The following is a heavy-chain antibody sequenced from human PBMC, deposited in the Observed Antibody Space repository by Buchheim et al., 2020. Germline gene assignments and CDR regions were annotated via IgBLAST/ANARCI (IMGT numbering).Heavy chain of an antibody. CDR2: ISTGTGYI. CDR3: ARACGGDCYLNDY. D-gene: IGHD2-21*02. V-gene: IGHV3-21*01. CDR1: GFTFSSYS. J-gene: IGHJ4*02. Sequence: EVQLVESGGGLVKPGGSLRLSCAASGFTFSSYSMNWVRQAPGKGLEWVSSISTGTGYIYYADSVKGRFTISRDNAKNSLYLQMNSLRAEDTAVYYCARACGGDCYLNDYWGQGTL.